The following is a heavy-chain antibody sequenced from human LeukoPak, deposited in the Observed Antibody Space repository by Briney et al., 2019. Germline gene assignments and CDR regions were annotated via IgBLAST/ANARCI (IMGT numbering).Heavy chain of an antibody. CDR1: GFTFSSYA. D-gene: IGHD4-11*01. Sequence: GGSLRLSCAASGFTFSSYAMSWVRQAPGKGLEWISTISGSGGSTYYVDSVKGRFTISRDNSKNTLYLQMNSLRAEDTAIYYCAKDQQSIGYSPWGQGTLVTVSS. V-gene: IGHV3-23*01. J-gene: IGHJ5*02. CDR2: ISGSGGST. CDR3: AKDQQSIGYSP.